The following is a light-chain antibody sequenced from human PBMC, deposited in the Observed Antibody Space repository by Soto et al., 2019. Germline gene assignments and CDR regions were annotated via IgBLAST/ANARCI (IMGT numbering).Light chain of an antibody. CDR3: QHYGSTLIT. CDR2: RAS. J-gene: IGKJ5*01. V-gene: IGKV3-20*01. Sequence: EIVLTQSPGTLSLSPGERATLSCRASQSVTSSYLAWYQKKPGQSPRLLIYRASSRATGIADRFSGSGSGTDFTLTISRLEAEDFAVYYCQHYGSTLITFGQGTRLEIK. CDR1: QSVTSSY.